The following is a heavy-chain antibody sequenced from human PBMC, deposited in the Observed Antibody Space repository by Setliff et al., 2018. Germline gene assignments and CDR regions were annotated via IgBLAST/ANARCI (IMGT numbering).Heavy chain of an antibody. CDR1: GGTYSSYA. J-gene: IGHJ5*02. V-gene: IGHV1-69*05. Sequence: SVKVSCKASGGTYSSYAISWVRQAPGQGLEWMGGIIPIFGTANYAQKFQGRVTMTRDTSTSTVYMELSSLRSEDTAVYYCARTLEAAAGTVWFDPRGQGTLVTVSS. CDR2: IIPIFGTA. CDR3: ARTLEAAAGTVWFDP. D-gene: IGHD6-13*01.